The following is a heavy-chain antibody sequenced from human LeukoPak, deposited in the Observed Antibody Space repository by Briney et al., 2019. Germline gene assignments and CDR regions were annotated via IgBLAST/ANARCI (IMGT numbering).Heavy chain of an antibody. CDR2: ISTSSSTI. CDR3: AKDRRDTMTDAFDI. Sequence: GGSLRLSCAASGFTFSSFSMNWVRQAPGKGLEWVSYISTSSSTIYYADSVKGRFTISRDNAKNSLYLQMNSLRAEDTAVYYCAKDRRDTMTDAFDIWGQGTMVTVSS. CDR1: GFTFSSFS. J-gene: IGHJ3*02. D-gene: IGHD3-22*01. V-gene: IGHV3-48*01.